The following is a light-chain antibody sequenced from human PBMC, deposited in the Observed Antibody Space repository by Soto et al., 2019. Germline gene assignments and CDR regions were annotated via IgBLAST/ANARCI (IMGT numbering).Light chain of an antibody. CDR3: HQYNNWPPPFT. V-gene: IGKV1-5*01. Sequence: DIQMTQSPSTLSASVGDRVTITCRASQSVSRWLAWYQQKPGKAPKLLMYDASSLQSGVPSRFSGSGSGTEFTLTISSLQPDDFATYYCHQYNNWPPPFTFGPGTKVNIK. CDR2: DAS. J-gene: IGKJ3*01. CDR1: QSVSRW.